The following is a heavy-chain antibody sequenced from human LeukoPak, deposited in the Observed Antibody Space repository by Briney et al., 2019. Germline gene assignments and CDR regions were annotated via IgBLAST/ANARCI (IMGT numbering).Heavy chain of an antibody. CDR1: GGSISSGNHF. Sequence: AETLSLTCTVSGGSISSGNHFWGWIRQPPGKGLEWIGSISHSGSTYYNASLKSRVRISVDTSKNQFSLKLSSVTAADTAVYYCARDLGDYWSGFRSYFFDYWGQGTLVTVSS. V-gene: IGHV4-39*07. CDR2: ISHSGST. CDR3: ARDLGDYWSGFRSYFFDY. J-gene: IGHJ4*02. D-gene: IGHD3-3*01.